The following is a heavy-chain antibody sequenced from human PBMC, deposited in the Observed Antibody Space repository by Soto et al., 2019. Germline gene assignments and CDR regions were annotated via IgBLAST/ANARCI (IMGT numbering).Heavy chain of an antibody. CDR1: GFTFSSYA. D-gene: IGHD6-19*01. J-gene: IGHJ4*02. V-gene: IGHV3-23*01. CDR3: APLRLVD. CDR2: ISGSGGST. Sequence: VQLLESGGGLVQPGGSLRLSCPASGFTFSSYAMSWVRQAPGKGLEWVSAISGSGGSTYYADSVKGRFTISRENSKNPRDLQMNRLSAEDTAGYYCAPLRLVDWGQGTLVTVSS.